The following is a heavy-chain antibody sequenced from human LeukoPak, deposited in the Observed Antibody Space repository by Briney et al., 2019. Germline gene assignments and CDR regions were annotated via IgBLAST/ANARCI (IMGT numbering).Heavy chain of an antibody. CDR2: IYYSGST. Sequence: SETLSLTCTVSGGSISSYYWSWIRQPPGKGLEWIGYIYYSGSTNYNPSLKSRVAISVDTSKNQFSLKLSSVTAADTAVYYCARSTELWFGELLWGYFDYWGQGTLVTVPS. J-gene: IGHJ4*02. V-gene: IGHV4-59*01. D-gene: IGHD3-10*01. CDR3: ARSTELWFGELLWGYFDY. CDR1: GGSISSYY.